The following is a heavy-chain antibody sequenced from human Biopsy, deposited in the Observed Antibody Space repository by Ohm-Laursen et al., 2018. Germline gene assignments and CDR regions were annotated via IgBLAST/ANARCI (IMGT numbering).Heavy chain of an antibody. CDR1: GGSIISYY. CDR2: VYNGGIT. Sequence: PSETLSLTCSVSGGSIISYYWTWIRQPPGKGLEWIGHVYNGGITNYNPSLKSRVTISKDTSKNQFSLQVNSATAADTAVYYCARTPRDSFWSGSYKRGLWFDPWGQGTLVIVSS. D-gene: IGHD3-3*01. J-gene: IGHJ5*02. V-gene: IGHV4-59*01. CDR3: ARTPRDSFWSGSYKRGLWFDP.